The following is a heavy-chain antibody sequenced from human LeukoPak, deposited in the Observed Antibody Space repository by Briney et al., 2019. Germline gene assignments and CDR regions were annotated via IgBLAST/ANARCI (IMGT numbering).Heavy chain of an antibody. CDR3: ARHLRYSSGWPPGGYFDY. V-gene: IGHV4-34*01. Sequence: SETLSLTCAVYGVSFSGYDGSWVRQPPGKGLEWIGEINHSGSTNYNPSLRSRVTISVDTSKTQFSLKLSSVTAADTAVYSCARHLRYSSGWPPGGYFDYWGQGTLVTVSS. CDR2: INHSGST. CDR1: GVSFSGYD. J-gene: IGHJ4*02. D-gene: IGHD6-19*01.